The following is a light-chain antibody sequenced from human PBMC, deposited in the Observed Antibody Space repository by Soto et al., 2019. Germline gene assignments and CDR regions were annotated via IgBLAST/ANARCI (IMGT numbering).Light chain of an antibody. Sequence: EIVMMQSPATLSVSPGERATLSCRANQTISSNLAWYQQKPGLAPRLLISGASTRATGVPARCSASGSVTDFTLTISNLQSEDFAVDYCQQYNSWPLTFGGGTKVESK. V-gene: IGKV3-15*01. J-gene: IGKJ4*01. CDR2: GAS. CDR1: QTISSN. CDR3: QQYNSWPLT.